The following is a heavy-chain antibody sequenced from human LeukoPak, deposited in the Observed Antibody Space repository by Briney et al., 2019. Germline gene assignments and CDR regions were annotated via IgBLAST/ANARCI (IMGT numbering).Heavy chain of an antibody. V-gene: IGHV4-59*01. D-gene: IGHD6-13*01. Sequence: SETLSPTCTVSGGSISSYYWSWIRQPPGKGLEWIGYIYYSGSTNYNPSLKSRVTISVDTSKNQFSLKLSSVTAADTAVYYCARVYSSSWQVGLFDYWGQGTLVTVSS. CDR1: GGSISSYY. CDR2: IYYSGST. J-gene: IGHJ4*02. CDR3: ARVYSSSWQVGLFDY.